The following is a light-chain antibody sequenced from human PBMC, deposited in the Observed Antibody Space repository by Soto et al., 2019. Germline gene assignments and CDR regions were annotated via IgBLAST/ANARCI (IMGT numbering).Light chain of an antibody. Sequence: EIVLTQSPGTLSLSPGKRATLSCRASQSISSSYLAWYQQRPGQAPRLLIYGASSRATGIPDRFSGSGSGTEFTLTISRLEPEYFAVYYCQQYGSSSWTFGQGTKVDIK. V-gene: IGKV3-20*01. J-gene: IGKJ1*01. CDR1: QSISSSY. CDR2: GAS. CDR3: QQYGSSSWT.